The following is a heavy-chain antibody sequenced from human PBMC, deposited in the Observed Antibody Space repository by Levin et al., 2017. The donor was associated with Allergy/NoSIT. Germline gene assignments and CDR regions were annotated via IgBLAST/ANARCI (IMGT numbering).Heavy chain of an antibody. J-gene: IGHJ6*02. CDR2: ISWNSGSI. D-gene: IGHD6-13*01. Sequence: GGSLRLSCAASGFTFDDYAMHWVRQAPGKGLEWVSGISWNSGSIGYADSVKGRFTISRDNAKNSLYLQMNSLRAEDTALYYCAKAGYSSSWLGSYYYYGMDVWGQGTTVTVSS. V-gene: IGHV3-9*01. CDR3: AKAGYSSSWLGSYYYYGMDV. CDR1: GFTFDDYA.